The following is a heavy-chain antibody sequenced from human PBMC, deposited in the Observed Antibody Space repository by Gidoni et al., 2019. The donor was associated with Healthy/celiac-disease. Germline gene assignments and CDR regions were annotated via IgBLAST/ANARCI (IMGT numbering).Heavy chain of an antibody. J-gene: IGHJ4*02. V-gene: IGHV1-24*01. CDR3: ATYYYGSGSYFPSLDY. D-gene: IGHD3-10*01. CDR2: FDPEDGET. CDR1: GYTLTELS. Sequence: ASVKVSCKVSGYTLTELSMHWVRQAPGKGLEWMGGFDPEDGETIYAQKFQGRVTMTEDTSTATAYMELSSLRSEDTTVYYCATYYYGSGSYFPSLDYWGQGTLVTVSS.